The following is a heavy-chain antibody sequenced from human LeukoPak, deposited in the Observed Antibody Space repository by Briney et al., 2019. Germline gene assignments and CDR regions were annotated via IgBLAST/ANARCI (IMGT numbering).Heavy chain of an antibody. Sequence: GSLRLSCAASGFTFSHFWMSWVRQPPGKGLEWIGEINHSGSTNYNPPLKSRVTISVDTSKNQFSLKLSSVTAADTAVYYCRSYGYEVDYWGQGTLVTVSS. CDR2: INHSGST. D-gene: IGHD5-18*01. CDR1: GFTFSHFW. CDR3: RSYGYEVDY. J-gene: IGHJ4*02. V-gene: IGHV4-34*08.